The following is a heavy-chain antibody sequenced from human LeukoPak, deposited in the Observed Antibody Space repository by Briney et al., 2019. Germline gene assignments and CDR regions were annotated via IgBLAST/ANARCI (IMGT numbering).Heavy chain of an antibody. D-gene: IGHD3-22*01. V-gene: IGHV4-59*01. CDR2: IYYSGST. Sequence: SETLSLTCTVSGGSISSYYWSWIRQPPGKGLEWIGYIYYSGSTNYNPSLKSRVTISVDTSKNQFSLKLSSVTAADTAVYYCARVRSSGYYSHDAFDIWGQGTMVTVSS. CDR3: ARVRSSGYYSHDAFDI. J-gene: IGHJ3*02. CDR1: GGSISSYY.